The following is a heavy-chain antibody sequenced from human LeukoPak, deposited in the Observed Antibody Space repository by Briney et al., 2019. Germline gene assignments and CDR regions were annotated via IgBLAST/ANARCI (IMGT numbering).Heavy chain of an antibody. CDR3: ARLIVGSSSTGWFDP. V-gene: IGHV5-51*01. J-gene: IGHJ5*02. CDR1: GYTFPTSW. CDR2: IYPGYSDT. Sequence: GDSLNISCQSSGYTFPTSWIGWVRQMPGKGLQWMGIIYPGYSDTTYSPSFQAQVTISPDKSISPAYLQWSSLKASDTAIYYCARLIVGSSSTGWFDPWGQGTLVTVSS. D-gene: IGHD6-6*01.